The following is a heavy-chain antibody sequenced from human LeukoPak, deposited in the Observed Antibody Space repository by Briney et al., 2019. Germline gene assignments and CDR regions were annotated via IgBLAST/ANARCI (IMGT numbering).Heavy chain of an antibody. CDR2: FIPSGGRT. CDR3: AKGEDGFEYYYYIDG. J-gene: IGHJ6*03. Sequence: PGGSLRLSCEASGFTFNNYVMSWVRQAPGKGLEWVSSFIPSGGRTNYAESVKGRFTISRDNSKNTVDLQMNTLRAEDTAVYYCAKGEDGFEYYYYIDGWGKGTTVTVSS. CDR1: GFTFNNYV. D-gene: IGHD2/OR15-2a*01. V-gene: IGHV3-23*01.